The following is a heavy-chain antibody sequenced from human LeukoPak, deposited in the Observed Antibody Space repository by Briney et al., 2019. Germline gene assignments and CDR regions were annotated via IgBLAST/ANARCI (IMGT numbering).Heavy chain of an antibody. CDR2: ISSSGSTI. V-gene: IGHV3-48*03. Sequence: PGGSLRLSCAASGFTFSSYEMNWVRQAPGKGLEWVSYISSSGSTIYYADSVKGRFTISRDNSKNTLYLQMNSLRAEDTAVYYCATAGYSSSWFLNWFDPWGQGTLVTVSS. D-gene: IGHD6-13*01. CDR3: ATAGYSSSWFLNWFDP. J-gene: IGHJ5*02. CDR1: GFTFSSYE.